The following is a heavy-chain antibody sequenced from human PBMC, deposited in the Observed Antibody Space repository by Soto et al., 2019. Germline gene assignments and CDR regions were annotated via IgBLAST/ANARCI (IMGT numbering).Heavy chain of an antibody. J-gene: IGHJ5*02. D-gene: IGHD2-2*01. CDR3: ARDLDCSSTSCYYWFDP. CDR1: GGTFSSYA. Sequence: QVQLVQSGAEVKKPGSSVEVSCKASGGTFSSYAISWVRQAPGQGLEWMGGIIPIFGTANYAQKFQGRVTITADESTSTAYMELSSLRSEDTAVYYCARDLDCSSTSCYYWFDPWGQGTLVTVSS. V-gene: IGHV1-69*01. CDR2: IIPIFGTA.